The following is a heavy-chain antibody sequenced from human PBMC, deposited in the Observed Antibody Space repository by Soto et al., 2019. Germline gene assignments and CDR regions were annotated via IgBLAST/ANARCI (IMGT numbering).Heavy chain of an antibody. Sequence: EVQLVESGGGLVQPGGSLRLSCAASGLSFNIYWMHWVRQVPGKGLVWIARINSDGSHTTYVDSVKGRFTILRDNAKNTVYLEMYSLRDEDTGVYYCAGGMEYLDVWGQGTTVTVSS. CDR2: INSDGSHT. V-gene: IGHV3-74*01. CDR1: GLSFNIYW. CDR3: AGGMEYLDV. J-gene: IGHJ6*02. D-gene: IGHD3-16*01.